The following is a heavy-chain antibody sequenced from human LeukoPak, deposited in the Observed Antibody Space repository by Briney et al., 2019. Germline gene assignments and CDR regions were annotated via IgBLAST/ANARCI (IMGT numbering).Heavy chain of an antibody. V-gene: IGHV3-30*02. CDR2: IRYNGNNQ. CDR3: AKDSAFYYIDV. CDR1: GFTFNNYG. Sequence: LTGGSLRLSCAASGFTFNNYGMHWVRQAPGKGLEWVAFIRYNGNNQYYADSVKGRFTISRDNSKNTLYLQMNSPKGDDTAVYYCAKDSAFYYIDVWGKGTTVIISS. J-gene: IGHJ6*03. D-gene: IGHD3-10*01.